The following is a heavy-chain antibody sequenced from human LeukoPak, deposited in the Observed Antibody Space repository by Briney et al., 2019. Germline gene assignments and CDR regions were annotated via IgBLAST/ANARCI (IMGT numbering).Heavy chain of an antibody. D-gene: IGHD1-26*01. CDR3: ARGGGSYYFDY. CDR1: GFTLNNYA. CDR2: ISSSSSYI. Sequence: GGSLRLSCVASGFTLNNYAMSWVRQAPGKGLEWVSSISSSSSYIYYADSVKGRFTISRDNAKNSLYLQMNSLRAEDTAVYYCARGGGSYYFDYWGQGTLVTVSS. J-gene: IGHJ4*02. V-gene: IGHV3-21*01.